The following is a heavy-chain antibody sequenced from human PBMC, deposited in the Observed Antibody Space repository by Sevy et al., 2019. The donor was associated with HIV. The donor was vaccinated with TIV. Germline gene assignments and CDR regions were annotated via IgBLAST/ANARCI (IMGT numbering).Heavy chain of an antibody. D-gene: IGHD3-22*01. CDR1: GGSISSYY. CDR3: AGARPLYYYDSSGYYFDY. CDR2: IYYSGST. J-gene: IGHJ4*02. Sequence: SETLSLTCTVSGGSISSYYWSWIRQPPGKGLEWIGYIYYSGSTKYNPPPKSRVTISVDTSKNQFSLKLTSVTAADTAVYYGAGARPLYYYDSSGYYFDYWGQGTLVTVSS. V-gene: IGHV4-59*01.